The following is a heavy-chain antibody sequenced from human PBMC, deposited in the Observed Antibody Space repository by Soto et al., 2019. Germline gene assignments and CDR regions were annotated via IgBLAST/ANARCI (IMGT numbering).Heavy chain of an antibody. V-gene: IGHV1-2*02. D-gene: IGHD3-9*01. J-gene: IGHJ6*02. CDR1: GYTFTGYY. CDR2: IHPNLCGT. Sequence: GASVKVSCKASGYTFTGYYIHWVRQAPGQGLEWMGWIHPNLCGTDHAQKFQGRVTLTRDTSVNTAYMEPSNLTSDDTAIYYCARCRKSYRTGSRVDDYGMDVWGQGTTVTVSS. CDR3: ARCRKSYRTGSRVDDYGMDV.